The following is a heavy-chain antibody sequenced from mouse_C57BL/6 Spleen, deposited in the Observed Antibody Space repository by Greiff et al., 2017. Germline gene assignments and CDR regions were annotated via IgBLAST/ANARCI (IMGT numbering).Heavy chain of an antibody. Sequence: QVQLQQSDAELVKPGASVKISCKASGYTFTDYTIHWMKQRPEQGLEWIGYIYPSGGSTKYNETFKGKATLTADKSSSTAYMQLNRLTSEDSAVXFCERERWLLPGLWDYWGQGTSVTVSS. D-gene: IGHD2-3*01. CDR2: IYPSGGST. CDR1: GYTFTDYT. CDR3: ERERWLLPGLWDY. J-gene: IGHJ4*01. V-gene: IGHV1-78*01.